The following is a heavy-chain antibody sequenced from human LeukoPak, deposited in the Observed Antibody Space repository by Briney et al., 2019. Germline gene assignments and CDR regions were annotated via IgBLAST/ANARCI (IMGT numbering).Heavy chain of an antibody. J-gene: IGHJ3*02. D-gene: IGHD1-26*01. CDR3: AKEGRSGSSIQPGAFDI. CDR2: ISYDGSNK. Sequence: PGGSLRLSCAASGFTFSSYAMHWVRQAPGKGLEWVAVISYDGSNKYYADSVKGRFTISRDNSKNTLYLQMNSLRAEDTAVYYCAKEGRSGSSIQPGAFDIWGQGTMVTVSS. CDR1: GFTFSSYA. V-gene: IGHV3-30*04.